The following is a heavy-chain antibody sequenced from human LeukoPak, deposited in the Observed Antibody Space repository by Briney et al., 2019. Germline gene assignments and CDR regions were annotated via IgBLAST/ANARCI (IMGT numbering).Heavy chain of an antibody. J-gene: IGHJ4*02. CDR1: GFTFSDYY. V-gene: IGHV3-11*01. Sequence: GGSLRLSCAASGFTFSDYYMSWIRQAPGKGLEWVSYISNSGSTIYYADSVKGRFTISRDNAKNSLYLQMNSLRAEDTAVYYCARDIKVGAVFDYWGQGTLVTVSS. CDR2: ISNSGSTI. D-gene: IGHD1-26*01. CDR3: ARDIKVGAVFDY.